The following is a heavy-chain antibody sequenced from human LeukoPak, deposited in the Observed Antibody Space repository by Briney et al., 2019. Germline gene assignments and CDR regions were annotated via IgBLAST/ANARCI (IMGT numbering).Heavy chain of an antibody. CDR3: AKSRAGAPRH. CDR1: GFTFDDYT. V-gene: IGHV3-43*01. Sequence: GGSLRLSCAASGFTFDDYTMHWVRQAPGKGLEWVSLISWDGGSTYYADSVKGRFTISRDNSKNSLYLQMNSLRTEDTALYCCAKSRAGAPRHWGQGTLVTVSS. D-gene: IGHD1-26*01. CDR2: ISWDGGST. J-gene: IGHJ4*02.